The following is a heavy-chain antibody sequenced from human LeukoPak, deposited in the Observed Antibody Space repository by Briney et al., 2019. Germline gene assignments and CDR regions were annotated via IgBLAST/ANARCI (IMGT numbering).Heavy chain of an antibody. CDR1: VGSISSSIHY. CDR3: ARLGWQQEAPQPYNWFDP. Sequence: SETLSLTCTVSVGSISSSIHYWGWIRQPPGKRLEWSGSIYYSGSTYYNPSLKTRVTISVDTSKNQFSLKLSSVTAADTAVYYCARLGWQQEAPQPYNWFDPWGQGTLVTVSS. J-gene: IGHJ5*02. D-gene: IGHD6-13*01. V-gene: IGHV4-39*01. CDR2: IYYSGST.